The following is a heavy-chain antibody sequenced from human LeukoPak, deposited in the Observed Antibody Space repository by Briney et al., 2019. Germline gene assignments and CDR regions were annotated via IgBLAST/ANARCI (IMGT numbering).Heavy chain of an antibody. V-gene: IGHV4-30-4*01. CDR2: IYYSLST. CDR1: AGAVSGGGDD. CDR3: ARSGGSCVPYNWLEP. J-gene: IGHJ5*02. D-gene: IGHD2-15*01. Sequence: SQTRSLTCTVSAGAVSGGGDDCGGSRQPPRKCLEWILYIYYSLSTYYNPSLKSRVTISVDTSKNQFSLKLSSVTAADTAVYCCARSGGSCVPYNWLEPWGQGTLVTVSS.